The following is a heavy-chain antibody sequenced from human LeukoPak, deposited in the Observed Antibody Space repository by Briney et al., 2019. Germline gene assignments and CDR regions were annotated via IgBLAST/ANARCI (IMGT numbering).Heavy chain of an antibody. J-gene: IGHJ4*02. Sequence: ASVKVSCKASGYTFTSFGISWVRQAPGQGLEWMGWISAYNGNTNYAQKPQGRVTMTTDTSTSTAYMELRYLRSDDTAVYYCASGPEGYSSSWYYYWGQGTLVTVSS. CDR3: ASGPEGYSSSWYYY. D-gene: IGHD6-13*01. V-gene: IGHV1-18*01. CDR2: ISAYNGNT. CDR1: GYTFTSFG.